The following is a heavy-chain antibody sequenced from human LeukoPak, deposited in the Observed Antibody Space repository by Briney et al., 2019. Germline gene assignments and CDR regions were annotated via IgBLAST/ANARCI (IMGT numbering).Heavy chain of an antibody. CDR1: GYSISSGYY. J-gene: IGHJ4*02. Sequence: SETLSLTCTVSGYSISSGYYWGWIRQPPGKGLEWIGSIYHSGSTYHNPSLKSRVTISVDTSKNQFSLKLSSVTAADTAVYYCARVRLDIVATINYFDYWGQGTLVTVSS. CDR2: IYHSGST. CDR3: ARVRLDIVATINYFDY. D-gene: IGHD5-12*01. V-gene: IGHV4-38-2*02.